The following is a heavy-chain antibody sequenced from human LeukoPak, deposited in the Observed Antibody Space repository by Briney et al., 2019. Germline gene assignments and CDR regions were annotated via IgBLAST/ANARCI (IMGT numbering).Heavy chain of an antibody. CDR3: ARVSSGATTVDY. CDR1: GGSISSSNW. CDR2: IYHSGST. V-gene: IGHV4-4*02. J-gene: IGHJ4*02. Sequence: SETLSLTCAVSGGSISSSNWWSWVRQPPGKGLEWIGEIYHSGSTNYNPSLKSRVTISVVKSKNRFSLKLSSVTAADTAVYYCARVSSGATTVDYWGQGTLVTVSS. D-gene: IGHD1-26*01.